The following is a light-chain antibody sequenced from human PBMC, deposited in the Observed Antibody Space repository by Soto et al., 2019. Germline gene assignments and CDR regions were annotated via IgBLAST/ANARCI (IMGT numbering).Light chain of an antibody. CDR2: GTS. V-gene: IGKV1-39*01. CDR3: QQGYSPLLT. CDR1: QSISKY. J-gene: IGKJ4*01. Sequence: DIQLTQSPSSLSASVGDSVTLTCRASQSISKYLIWYQVKSGKGPKLLIYGTSTLQSGVPSRFSGSGSGTHFTLTISNLQPEDFAVYYCQQGYSPLLTFGGGTRVEIK.